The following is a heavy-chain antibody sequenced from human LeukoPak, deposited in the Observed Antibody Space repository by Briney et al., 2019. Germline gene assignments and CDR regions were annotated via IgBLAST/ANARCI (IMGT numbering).Heavy chain of an antibody. CDR1: GYTFTSYA. V-gene: IGHV7-4-1*02. Sequence: GASVKVSCKASGYTFTSYAMNWVRQAPGQGLDWMGWINTNTGNPTYAQGFTGRFVFSLDTSVSTAYLQISSLKAEDTAVYYCARGRFSWNDFHWFDPWGQGTLVTVSS. CDR3: ARGRFSWNDFHWFDP. J-gene: IGHJ5*02. D-gene: IGHD1-1*01. CDR2: INTNTGNP.